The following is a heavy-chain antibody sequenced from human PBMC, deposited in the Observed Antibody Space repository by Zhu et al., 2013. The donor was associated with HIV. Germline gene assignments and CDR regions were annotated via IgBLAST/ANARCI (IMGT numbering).Heavy chain of an antibody. J-gene: IGHJ4*02. CDR2: INPNSGGT. Sequence: PGASVKVSCKASGYTFSDYYMHWVRQAPGQGLEWMGWINPNSGGTNYAQKFQGRVTMTRDTSISTAYMELSRLRSDDTAVYYCARAGYSYGYPFDYWGQGTLVTVSS. CDR3: ARAGYSYGYPFDY. D-gene: IGHD5-18*01. CDR1: GYTFSDYY. V-gene: IGHV1-2*02.